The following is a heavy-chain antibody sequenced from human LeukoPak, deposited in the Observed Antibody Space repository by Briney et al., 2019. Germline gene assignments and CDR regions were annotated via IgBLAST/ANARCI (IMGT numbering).Heavy chain of an antibody. CDR3: ARGPSWGRLSRRFDY. D-gene: IGHD2-21*02. J-gene: IGHJ4*02. CDR2: INHSGST. CDR1: GGSFSGYY. V-gene: IGHV4-34*01. Sequence: SETLSLTCAVYGGSFSGYYWSWIRQPPGKGLEWIGEINHSGSTNYNPSLKSRVTISVDTSKNQFSLKLSSVTAADTAVYYCARGPSWGRLSRRFDYWGQGTLVTVSS.